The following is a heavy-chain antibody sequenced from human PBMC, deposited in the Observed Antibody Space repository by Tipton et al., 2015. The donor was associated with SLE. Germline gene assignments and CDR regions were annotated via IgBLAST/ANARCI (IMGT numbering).Heavy chain of an antibody. CDR2: TYYRSKWYN. Sequence: GLVKPSQTLSLTCAISGDSVSSNSAAWNWIRQSPSRGLEWLGRTYYRSKWYNDYAVSVKSRITINPDTSKNQFSLQLNSVTPEDTAVYYCARSLYCSSTSCRLDYYYGMDVWGQGTTVTVSS. CDR3: ARSLYCSSTSCRLDYYYGMDV. D-gene: IGHD2-2*01. V-gene: IGHV6-1*01. J-gene: IGHJ6*02. CDR1: GDSVSSNSAA.